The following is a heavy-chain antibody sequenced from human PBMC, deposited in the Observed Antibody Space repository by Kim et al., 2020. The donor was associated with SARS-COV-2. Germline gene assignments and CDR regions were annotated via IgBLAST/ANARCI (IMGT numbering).Heavy chain of an antibody. CDR3: ARSYCSGGSCYKVDY. Sequence: PSFQGQVTISADKSISTAYLQWSSLKASDTAMYYCARSYCSGGSCYKVDYWGQGTLVTVSS. D-gene: IGHD2-15*01. V-gene: IGHV5-51*01. J-gene: IGHJ4*02.